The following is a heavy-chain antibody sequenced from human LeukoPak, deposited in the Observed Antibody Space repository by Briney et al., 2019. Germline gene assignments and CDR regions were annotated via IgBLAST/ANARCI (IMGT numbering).Heavy chain of an antibody. CDR1: GYTFITYY. J-gene: IGHJ6*03. CDR2: INPSGGST. Sequence: ASVKVSCKASGYTFITYYMHWVRQAPGQGLEWMGIINPSGGSTSYAQKFQGRVTMTRDTSTSTVYMELSSLRSEDTAVYYCARDRYRSGGGCYYYMDVWGKGTTVTVSS. D-gene: IGHD2-15*01. V-gene: IGHV1-46*01. CDR3: ARDRYRSGGGCYYYMDV.